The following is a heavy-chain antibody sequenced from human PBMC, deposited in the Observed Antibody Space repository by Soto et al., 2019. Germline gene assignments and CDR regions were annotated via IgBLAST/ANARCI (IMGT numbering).Heavy chain of an antibody. CDR3: ARVRVGATDY. CDR1: GGSISSYY. CDR2: IYYSGST. D-gene: IGHD1-26*01. J-gene: IGHJ4*02. Sequence: SETLSLTCTVSGGSISSYYWSWIRQPPGKGLEWIGYIYYSGSTNYNPSLKSRVTISVDTSKNQFSLKLSSVTAADTAVYYCARVRVGATDYWGQGTLVTVSS. V-gene: IGHV4-59*01.